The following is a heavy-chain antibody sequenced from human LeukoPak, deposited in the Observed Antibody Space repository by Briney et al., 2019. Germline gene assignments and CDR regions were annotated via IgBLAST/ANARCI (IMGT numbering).Heavy chain of an antibody. CDR1: GFTFSSYG. V-gene: IGHV3-33*01. CDR2: IWYDGSNK. D-gene: IGHD3-10*01. CDR3: ARLGGDYGMDV. J-gene: IGHJ6*02. Sequence: PGRSLRLSCAASGFTFSSYGMHWVRQAPGKGLEWVAVIWYDGSNKYYADSVKGRFTISRDNSKNTLYLQMNSLGAEDTAVYYCARLGGDYGMDVWGQGTTVTVSS.